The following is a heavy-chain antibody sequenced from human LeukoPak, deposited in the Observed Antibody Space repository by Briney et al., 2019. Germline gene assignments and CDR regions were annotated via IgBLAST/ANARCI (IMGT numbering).Heavy chain of an antibody. D-gene: IGHD3-22*01. V-gene: IGHV1-69*13. CDR3: ARGLRYYDSRYYYMDV. J-gene: IGHJ6*03. CDR1: GGTFSSYA. Sequence: ASVKASCKASGGTFSSYAISWVRQAPGQGLEWMGGIIPIFGTANYAQKFQGRVTITADESTSTAYMELSSLRSEDTAVYYCARGLRYYDSRYYYMDVWGKGTTVTVSS. CDR2: IIPIFGTA.